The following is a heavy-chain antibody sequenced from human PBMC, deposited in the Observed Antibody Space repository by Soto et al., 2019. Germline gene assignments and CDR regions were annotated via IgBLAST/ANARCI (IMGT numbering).Heavy chain of an antibody. CDR2: ISYDGRNK. J-gene: IGHJ6*02. V-gene: IGHV3-30*18. D-gene: IGHD4-17*01. CDR1: GFPFSDYG. Sequence: QVQLVESGGGVVQPGRSLGLSCAASGFPFSDYGMHWVRQAPGKGLEWVAVISYDGRNKYYVDSVKGRFIITRDNSKNTPYLQMNSLRAGDRAVYYCAKAVTVPGNYYYGLDVWGQGTTVNVSS. CDR3: AKAVTVPGNYYYGLDV.